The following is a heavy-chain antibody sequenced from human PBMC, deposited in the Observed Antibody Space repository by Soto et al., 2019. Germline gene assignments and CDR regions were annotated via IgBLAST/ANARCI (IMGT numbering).Heavy chain of an antibody. D-gene: IGHD1-7*01. CDR1: GYTFTSYD. J-gene: IGHJ6*03. V-gene: IGHV1-8*01. Sequence: QVQLVQSGAEVKKPGASVKVSCKASGYTFTSYDINWVRQATGRGLEWMGWMNPNSGNTGYAQKFQGRVTMTRNTSISTAYMELSSLRSEDTAVYYCATSHYYYYYMDVWGKGTTVTVSS. CDR3: ATSHYYYYYMDV. CDR2: MNPNSGNT.